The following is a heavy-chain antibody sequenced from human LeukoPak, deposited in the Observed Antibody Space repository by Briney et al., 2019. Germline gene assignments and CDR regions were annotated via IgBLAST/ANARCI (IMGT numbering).Heavy chain of an antibody. CDR1: GYSISSGYY. D-gene: IGHD3-10*01. J-gene: IGHJ4*02. CDR2: IYHSGST. V-gene: IGHV4-38-2*01. Sequence: PSETLSLTCAVSGYSISSGYYWGWTRQPPGKGLEWIGSIYHSGSTYYNPSLKSRVTISVDTSKNQFSLKLSSVTAADTAVYYCARVLRGVIHYFDYWGQGTLVTVSS. CDR3: ARVLRGVIHYFDY.